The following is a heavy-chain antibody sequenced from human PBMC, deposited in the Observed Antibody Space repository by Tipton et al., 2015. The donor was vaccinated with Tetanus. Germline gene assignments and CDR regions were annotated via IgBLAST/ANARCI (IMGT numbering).Heavy chain of an antibody. CDR3: AREVPAARHFDP. Sequence: TLSLTCSVSGGSVDSGSYHWAWIRQPPGKGLEWIGSVHYTGATYLNPSLMSRVTLSVDTSKNQFSLKLSSVTAADTAVYYCAREVPAARHFDPRGQGTLVTVSS. D-gene: IGHD2-2*01. CDR1: GGSVDSGSYH. CDR2: VHYTGAT. V-gene: IGHV4-39*07. J-gene: IGHJ5*02.